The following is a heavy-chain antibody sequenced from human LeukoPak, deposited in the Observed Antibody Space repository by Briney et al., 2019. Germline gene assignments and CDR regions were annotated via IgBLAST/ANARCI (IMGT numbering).Heavy chain of an antibody. J-gene: IGHJ4*02. CDR1: GGSISSSNW. Sequence: LSGTLSLTCAVSGGSISSSNWWCWVRQPPGKGLEWIGEIYHSGSTNYNPSLKSRVTISVDKSKNQFSLKLSSVTAADTAVYYCARAPAVAGTSYYFDYWGQGTLVTVSS. CDR2: IYHSGST. CDR3: ARAPAVAGTSYYFDY. V-gene: IGHV4-4*02. D-gene: IGHD6-19*01.